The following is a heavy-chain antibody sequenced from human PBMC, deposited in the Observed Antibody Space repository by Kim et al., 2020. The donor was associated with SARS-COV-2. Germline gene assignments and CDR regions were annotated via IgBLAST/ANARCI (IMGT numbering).Heavy chain of an antibody. CDR2: GHT. D-gene: IGHD3-10*01. V-gene: IGHV1-18*01. CDR3: ARDPTYSFDI. Sequence: GHTNYAQKFHGRVTLATDTSTSTVYMELRSLSPDDTAVFYWARDPTYSFDIWGQGTMVTVSS. J-gene: IGHJ3*02.